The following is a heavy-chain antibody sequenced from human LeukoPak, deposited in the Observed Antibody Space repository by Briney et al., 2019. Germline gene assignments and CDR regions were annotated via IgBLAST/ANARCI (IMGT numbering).Heavy chain of an antibody. J-gene: IGHJ4*02. CDR1: GYTFTGYY. CDR3: ARVKPFSNGWDYDY. CDR2: INPNSGGT. Sequence: ASVKVSFKASGYTFTGYYMHWVRQAPGQGLEWMGWINPNSGGTNYAQKFQGRVTVTRDTSISTVYMELSRLRFDDTAVYYCARVKPFSNGWDYDYWGQGTLVTVSS. V-gene: IGHV1-2*02. D-gene: IGHD6-19*01.